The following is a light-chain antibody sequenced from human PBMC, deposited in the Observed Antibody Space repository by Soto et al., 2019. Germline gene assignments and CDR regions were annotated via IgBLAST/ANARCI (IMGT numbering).Light chain of an antibody. Sequence: QSALTQPASVSGSPGQSITISCTGTSSDVGGYNYVSWYQQHPGKAPNLMIYEVSNRPSGVSNRFSCSKSGTTASLTISGLQAEDEDDYYCSSYTSSSTPYVFGTGTKLTVL. CDR3: SSYTSSSTPYV. J-gene: IGLJ1*01. CDR1: SSDVGGYNY. CDR2: EVS. V-gene: IGLV2-14*01.